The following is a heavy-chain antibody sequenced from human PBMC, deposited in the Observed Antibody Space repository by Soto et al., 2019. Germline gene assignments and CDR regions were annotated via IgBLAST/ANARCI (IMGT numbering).Heavy chain of an antibody. Sequence: GGSLRLSCAASRFIFSSFWMTWARQAPGKGLEWVANIKQDASEQYYVDSVKGRFTISRDNAKNSLYLQMNSLRAEDTAVYYCAREAMLRGVLGNYYYMDVWGKGTTVTVSS. CDR3: AREAMLRGVLGNYYYMDV. J-gene: IGHJ6*03. V-gene: IGHV3-7*01. CDR2: IKQDASEQ. CDR1: RFIFSSFW. D-gene: IGHD3-10*01.